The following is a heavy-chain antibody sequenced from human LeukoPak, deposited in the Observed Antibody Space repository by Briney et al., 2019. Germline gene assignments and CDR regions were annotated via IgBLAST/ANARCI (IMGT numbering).Heavy chain of an antibody. Sequence: PSETLPLTCAVYGGSFSGYYWSWIRQPPGKGLEWIGEINHSGSTNYNPSLKSRVTISVDTSKNQFSLKLSSVTAADTAVYYCARGPAFDIWGQGTMVTVSS. CDR3: ARGPAFDI. V-gene: IGHV4-34*01. CDR1: GGSFSGYY. J-gene: IGHJ3*02. CDR2: INHSGST.